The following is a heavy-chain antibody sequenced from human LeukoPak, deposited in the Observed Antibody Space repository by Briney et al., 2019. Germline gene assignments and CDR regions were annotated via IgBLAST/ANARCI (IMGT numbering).Heavy chain of an antibody. J-gene: IGHJ4*02. CDR1: GYTFTSYD. CDR3: ARGRWDLLWGDY. D-gene: IGHD1-26*01. CDR2: MNPNSGNT. V-gene: IGHV1-8*01. Sequence: ASVKVSCKASGYTFTSYDINWVRQATGQGLEWMGWMNPNSGNTGYAQKFQGRVTMTRNTSISTAYMELSSLRSDDTAVYYCARGRWDLLWGDYWGQGTLATVSS.